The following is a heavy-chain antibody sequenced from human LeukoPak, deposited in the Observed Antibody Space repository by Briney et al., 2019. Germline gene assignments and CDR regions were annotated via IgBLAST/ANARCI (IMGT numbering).Heavy chain of an antibody. CDR3: ARASNQYYYGSGSYYYDY. CDR2: INHSGST. CDR1: GGSFSGYY. J-gene: IGHJ4*02. V-gene: IGHV4-34*01. D-gene: IGHD3-10*01. Sequence: ASETLSLTCAVYGGSFSGYYWSWIRQPPGKGLEWIGEINHSGSTNYNPSLKSRVTISVDTSKNQFSLKLSSVTAADTAVYYRARASNQYYYGSGSYYYDYWGQGTLVTVSS.